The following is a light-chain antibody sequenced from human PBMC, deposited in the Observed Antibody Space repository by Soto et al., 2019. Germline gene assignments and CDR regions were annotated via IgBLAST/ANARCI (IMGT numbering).Light chain of an antibody. CDR2: GAS. V-gene: IGKV3D-20*02. Sequence: EIVLTQSPGTLSLSPGERATLSCRASQSLTNSFIAWYQQKPGQAPRLLIYGASTRATGIPARFSGSGSGTDFTLTISSLQPEDCAIYYCQQRQYWPPITFGQGTRLEIK. CDR3: QQRQYWPPIT. J-gene: IGKJ5*01. CDR1: QSLTNSF.